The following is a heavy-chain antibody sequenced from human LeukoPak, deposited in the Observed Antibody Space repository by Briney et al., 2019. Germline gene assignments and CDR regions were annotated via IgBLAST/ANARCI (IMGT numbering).Heavy chain of an antibody. CDR1: GFTFSSYA. V-gene: IGHV3-30*04. J-gene: IGHJ6*03. CDR3: TKEVHYDDSDSYFYYMDV. Sequence: GGSLRLSCAASGFTFSSYAMHWVRQAPGKGLEWVAVISYDGSHKYYADSVKGRFTISRDNSKNTLYLQMNSLRPEDTAIYYCTKEVHYDDSDSYFYYMDVWGKGTTVTVSS. CDR2: ISYDGSHK. D-gene: IGHD3-22*01.